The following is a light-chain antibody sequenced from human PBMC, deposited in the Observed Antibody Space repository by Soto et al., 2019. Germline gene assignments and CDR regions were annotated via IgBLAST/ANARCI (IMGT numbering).Light chain of an antibody. Sequence: EIVMTQSPGTLSVSPGERATLSCRASQSVSDNLAWYQQKPGQAPMLLIYGASTRATGIPARFSGSGSGTEFTLTISSLQSEDFAVYYCLQYNNWPPWTFGQGTKVEIK. CDR1: QSVSDN. J-gene: IGKJ1*01. V-gene: IGKV3-15*01. CDR2: GAS. CDR3: LQYNNWPPWT.